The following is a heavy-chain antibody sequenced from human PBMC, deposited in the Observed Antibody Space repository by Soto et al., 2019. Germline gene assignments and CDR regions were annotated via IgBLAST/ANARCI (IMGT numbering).Heavy chain of an antibody. J-gene: IGHJ6*02. CDR3: AKDDSSSTDYYYYYYGMDV. CDR1: GFTFSSYG. Sequence: QVQLVESGGGVVQPGRSLRLSCAASGFTFSSYGMHWVRQAPGKGLEWVAVILYDGSNKYYADSVKGRFTISRDNSKNTLYLQMNSLRAEDTAVYYCAKDDSSSTDYYYYYYGMDVWGQGTTVTVSS. D-gene: IGHD6-6*01. V-gene: IGHV3-30*18. CDR2: ILYDGSNK.